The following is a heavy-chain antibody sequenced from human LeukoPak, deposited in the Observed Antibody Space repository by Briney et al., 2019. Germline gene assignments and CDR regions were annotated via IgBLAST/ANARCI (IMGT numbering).Heavy chain of an antibody. D-gene: IGHD3-3*01. CDR3: ARDLEWLYPGGAFDI. Sequence: PGGSLRLSCAASGYTFTGYYMHWVRQAPGQGLEWMGWINPNSGGTNYAQKFQGRVTMTRDTSISTAYMELSRLRSDDTAVYYCARDLEWLYPGGAFDIRGQGTMVTVSS. CDR2: INPNSGGT. V-gene: IGHV1-2*02. CDR1: GYTFTGYY. J-gene: IGHJ3*02.